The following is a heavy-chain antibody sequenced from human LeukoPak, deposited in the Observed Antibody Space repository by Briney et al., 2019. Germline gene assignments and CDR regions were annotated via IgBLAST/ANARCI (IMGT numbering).Heavy chain of an antibody. J-gene: IGHJ4*02. CDR2: ISWNSGSI. CDR1: GFTFDDYA. CDR3: AKDSSSGWYGSDY. V-gene: IGHV3-9*01. D-gene: IGHD6-19*01. Sequence: QTGGSLRLSCAASGFTFDDYAMHWVRQAPGKGLEWVSGISWNSGSIGYADSVKGRFTISRDNAKNSLYLQMNSLRAEDTALYYCAKDSSSGWYGSDYWVQGTLVTVSS.